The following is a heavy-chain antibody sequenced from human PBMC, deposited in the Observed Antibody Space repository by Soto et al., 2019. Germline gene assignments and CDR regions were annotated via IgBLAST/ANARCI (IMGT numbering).Heavy chain of an antibody. V-gene: IGHV4-61*03. CDR1: GGSVSSGSYY. Sequence: PSETLSLTCTVSGGSVSSGSYYWSWIRQPPGKGLEWIGYIYYSGSTNYNPSLKSRVTISVDKSISTAYLQWSSLKASDTAMYYCARHPQRVLRYFDWLPRPSGGMDVWGQGTTVTVSS. J-gene: IGHJ6*02. CDR2: IYYSGST. CDR3: ARHPQRVLRYFDWLPRPSGGMDV. D-gene: IGHD3-9*01.